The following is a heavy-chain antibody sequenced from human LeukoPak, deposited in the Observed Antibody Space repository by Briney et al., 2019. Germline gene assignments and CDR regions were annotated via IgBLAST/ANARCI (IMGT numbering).Heavy chain of an antibody. CDR1: GGTFSSYA. CDR2: IIPILGTA. D-gene: IGHD3-3*01. CDR3: ARDLRLSSYDFWRGFDP. V-gene: IGHV1-69*05. Sequence: SVKVSCKASGGTFSSYAISWVRQAPGQGLEWMGGIIPILGTANYAQKFQGRVTITTDESTSTAYMELSGLRSEDTAVYYCARDLRLSSYDFWRGFDPWGQGTLVTVSS. J-gene: IGHJ5*02.